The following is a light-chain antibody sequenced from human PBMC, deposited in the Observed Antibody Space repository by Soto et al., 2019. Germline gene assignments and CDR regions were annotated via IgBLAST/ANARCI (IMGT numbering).Light chain of an antibody. J-gene: IGLJ1*01. CDR3: SSYAGSNNFV. CDR1: SSDVGGYNY. Sequence: QSVLTQPPSASGSPGQSVTISCIGTSSDVGGYNYVSWYQQHPGKAPKLMIYEVSERPSGVPDRFSGSKSSNTASLTVSGLQAEDEADYYCSSYAGSNNFVFGTGTKVTV. V-gene: IGLV2-8*01. CDR2: EVS.